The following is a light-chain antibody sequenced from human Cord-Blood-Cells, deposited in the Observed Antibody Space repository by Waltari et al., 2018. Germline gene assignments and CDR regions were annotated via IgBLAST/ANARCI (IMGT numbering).Light chain of an antibody. J-gene: IGLJ1*01. CDR3: AAWDDSLNGYV. Sequence: QSVLTQPPSASGTPGQRVTISCSGSSSTIGSNTVNWYQQLPGTAPKLRIYTNNPRPSWFPDQFSGSQSGTSASLPISVLQSEDEADYYCAAWDDSLNGYVVGPGTKVTVL. CDR2: TNN. CDR1: SSTIGSNT. V-gene: IGLV1-44*01.